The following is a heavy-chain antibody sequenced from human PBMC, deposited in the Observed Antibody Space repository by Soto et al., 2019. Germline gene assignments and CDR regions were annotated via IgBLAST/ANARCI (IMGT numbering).Heavy chain of an antibody. CDR1: GGTFSSYA. Sequence: SVKVSCKASGGTFSSYAISWVRQAPGQGLEWMGGIIPIFGTANYAQKFQGRVTITADKSTSTAYMELSSLRSEDTAVYYCAREVVVVPAASPSYYYYGMDVWGQGTTVTVSS. J-gene: IGHJ6*02. CDR2: IIPIFGTA. V-gene: IGHV1-69*06. CDR3: AREVVVVPAASPSYYYYGMDV. D-gene: IGHD2-2*01.